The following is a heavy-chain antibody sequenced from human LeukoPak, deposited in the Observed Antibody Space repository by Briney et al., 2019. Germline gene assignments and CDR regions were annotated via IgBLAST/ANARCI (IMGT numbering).Heavy chain of an antibody. CDR3: AKGLHYDSNGHILF. CDR2: ISGSGGST. Sequence: PGGSLRLSCAASGFTFSSYAMSWVRQVPGKGLEWVSTISGSGGSTYYADSVKGRFTISRDKSKNTLYLQMNSLRAEDTAVYYCAKGLHYDSNGHILFGGQGTLVTVSS. CDR1: GFTFSSYA. J-gene: IGHJ4*02. V-gene: IGHV3-23*01. D-gene: IGHD3-22*01.